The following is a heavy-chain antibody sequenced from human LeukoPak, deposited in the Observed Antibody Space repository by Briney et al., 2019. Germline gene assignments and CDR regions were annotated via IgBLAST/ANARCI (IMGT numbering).Heavy chain of an antibody. J-gene: IGHJ6*02. D-gene: IGHD1-26*01. Sequence: SVKVSCKASGGTFSSYAISWVRQAPGQGLEWMGRIIPILGIANYAQKFQGRVTITADKSTSTAYMELSSLRSEDTAVYYCARDRERSRGYYYYYGMDVWGQGTTVTVSS. CDR2: IIPILGIA. V-gene: IGHV1-69*04. CDR1: GGTFSSYA. CDR3: ARDRERSRGYYYYYGMDV.